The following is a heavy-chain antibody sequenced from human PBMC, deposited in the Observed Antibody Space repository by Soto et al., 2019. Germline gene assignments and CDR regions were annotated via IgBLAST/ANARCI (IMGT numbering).Heavy chain of an antibody. CDR1: GFTFSSYG. V-gene: IGHV3-30*18. Sequence: PGGPLRLSCAASGFTFSSYGMPWVRRAPGKGLEWVAVKTYNGSNKYYADSVKGRFNISRDNCKNTLYLQMNSLRAEDIAVYYCAKDRLRSSSSWHRNYYYYGMDVWGQGTRVTVSS. CDR2: KTYNGSNK. J-gene: IGHJ6*02. D-gene: IGHD6-13*01. CDR3: AKDRLRSSSSWHRNYYYYGMDV.